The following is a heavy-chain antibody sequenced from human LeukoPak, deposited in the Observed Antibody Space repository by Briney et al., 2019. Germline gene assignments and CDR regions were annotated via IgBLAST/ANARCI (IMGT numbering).Heavy chain of an antibody. V-gene: IGHV3-23*01. D-gene: IGHD6-19*01. CDR1: GFIFTSYA. J-gene: IGHJ4*02. CDR2: ISNSGGST. CDR3: AKSRYSSGWDYFDY. Sequence: PGGSLRLSCAASGFIFTSYAMSWVRKAPGKGLEWVSAISNSGGSTYYADSVKGRFTISRDYSKNTLYLQMNSLRAEDTAIYYCAKSRYSSGWDYFDYWGQGTLVTVSS.